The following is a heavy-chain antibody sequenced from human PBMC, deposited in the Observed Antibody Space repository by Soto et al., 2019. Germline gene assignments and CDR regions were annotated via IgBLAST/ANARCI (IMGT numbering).Heavy chain of an antibody. Sequence: SETLAVASSVYGGSFSGYYWSWIRQPPGKGLEWIGEINHSGSTNYNPSLKSRVTISVDTSKNQFSLKLSSVTAADTAVYYCARGEYYDFWSGYYFSYYFDYWGQGTLVTVSS. CDR3: ARGEYYDFWSGYYFSYYFDY. CDR1: GGSFSGYY. D-gene: IGHD3-3*01. J-gene: IGHJ4*02. CDR2: INHSGST. V-gene: IGHV4-34*01.